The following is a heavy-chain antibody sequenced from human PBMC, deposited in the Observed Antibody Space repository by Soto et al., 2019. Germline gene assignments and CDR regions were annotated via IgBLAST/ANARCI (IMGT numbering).Heavy chain of an antibody. J-gene: IGHJ3*02. Sequence: PSETLSLTCTVSGDSISSYYWSWIRQPPGKGLEWIGYIYNIGSTNYNPSLKSRVTISVDTSKNHFSLKLTSVTAADTAVYYCVRYTGGFAIWGQGTMVTV. CDR2: IYNIGST. D-gene: IGHD6-19*01. CDR3: VRYTGGFAI. V-gene: IGHV4-59*08. CDR1: GDSISSYY.